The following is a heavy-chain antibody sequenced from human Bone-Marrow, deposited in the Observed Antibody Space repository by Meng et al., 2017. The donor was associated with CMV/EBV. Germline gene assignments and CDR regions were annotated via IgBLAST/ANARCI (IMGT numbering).Heavy chain of an antibody. CDR3: AREYSSSWTRGYYYYYGMDV. V-gene: IGHV3-30-3*01. D-gene: IGHD6-13*01. J-gene: IGHJ6*02. Sequence: GESLKISCAASGFTFSSYAMHWVRQAPGKGLEWVAVISYDGSNKYYADSVKGRFTISRDNSKNTLYLQMNSLRAEDTAVYYCAREYSSSWTRGYYYYYGMDVWGQGTTVTVS. CDR1: GFTFSSYA. CDR2: ISYDGSNK.